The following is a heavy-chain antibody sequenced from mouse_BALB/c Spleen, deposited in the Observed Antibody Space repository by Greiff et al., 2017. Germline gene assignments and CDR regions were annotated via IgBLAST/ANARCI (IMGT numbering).Heavy chain of an antibody. J-gene: IGHJ4*01. CDR3: TRDHGNYDYAMDY. CDR1: GFTFSSYA. V-gene: IGHV5-6-4*01. D-gene: IGHD2-1*01. Sequence: EVKLVESGGGLVKPGGSLKLSCAASGFTFSSYAMSWVRQTPEKRLEWVATISSGGSYTYYPDSVKGRFTISRDNAKNTLYLQMSSLKSEDTAMYYCTRDHGNYDYAMDYWGQGTSVTVSS. CDR2: ISSGGSYT.